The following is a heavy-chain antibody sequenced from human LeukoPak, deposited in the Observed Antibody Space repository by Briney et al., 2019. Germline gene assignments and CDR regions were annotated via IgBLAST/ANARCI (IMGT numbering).Heavy chain of an antibody. V-gene: IGHV4-59*12. D-gene: IGHD3-22*01. J-gene: IGHJ4*02. CDR3: ARLSPGGYLDY. CDR1: GGSISSYY. Sequence: SETLSLTCTVSGGSISSYYWSWIRQPPGKGLEWIGYIYYSGSTNYNPSLKSRVTISVDTSKNQFSLKLSSVTAADTAVYYCARLSPGGYLDYWGQGTLVTVSS. CDR2: IYYSGST.